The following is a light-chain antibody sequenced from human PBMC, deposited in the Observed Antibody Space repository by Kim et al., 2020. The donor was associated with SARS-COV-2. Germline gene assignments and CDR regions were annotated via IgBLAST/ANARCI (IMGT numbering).Light chain of an antibody. CDR1: HSVSSN. CDR2: GAS. CDR3: QQYDNWPPWT. V-gene: IGKV3-15*01. Sequence: SPGGRATLSCMSSHSVSSNLAWYQQKPGQAPSLRIYGASTRATGIPARFSVSGSGTDFTLTISSLQSEDFAVYYCQQYDNWPPWTFGQGTKVDIK. J-gene: IGKJ1*01.